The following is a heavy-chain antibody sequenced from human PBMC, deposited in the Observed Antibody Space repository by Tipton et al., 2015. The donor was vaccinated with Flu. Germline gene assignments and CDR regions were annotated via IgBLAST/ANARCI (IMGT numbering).Heavy chain of an antibody. J-gene: IGHJ6*03. CDR3: ARDYEGATKWGNYYYYMDV. CDR2: INHSEST. CDR1: GGSFSGYY. Sequence: TLSLTCAVYGGSFSGYYWSWIRQPPGKGLEWIGEINHSESTNYNPSLKSRVTISVDTSKNQFSLKLSSVTAADTAVYYCARDYEGATKWGNYYYYMDVWGKGTTVTVSS. V-gene: IGHV4-34*01. D-gene: IGHD1-26*01.